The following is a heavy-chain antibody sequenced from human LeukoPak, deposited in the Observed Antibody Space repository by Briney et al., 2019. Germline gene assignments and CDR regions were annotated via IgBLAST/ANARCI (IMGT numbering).Heavy chain of an antibody. D-gene: IGHD1-26*01. CDR2: INPSGGST. J-gene: IGHJ4*02. CDR1: GYTFTSYY. CDR3: ARDVIVGAIDY. Sequence: ASVKVSCKASGYTFTSYYMHWVRQAPGQGLEWMGIINPSGGSTSYAQKFQGRVTMTRDTSTSTVYMELSSLRSEDTAVYYYARDVIVGAIDYWGQGTLVTVSS. V-gene: IGHV1-46*01.